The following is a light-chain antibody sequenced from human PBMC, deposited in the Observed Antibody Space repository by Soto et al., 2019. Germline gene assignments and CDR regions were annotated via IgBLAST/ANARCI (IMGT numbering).Light chain of an antibody. CDR3: QQYGSSQWT. V-gene: IGKV3-20*01. CDR2: GAS. J-gene: IGKJ1*01. CDR1: QSVSSSY. Sequence: CPSTQSMSPGERATLSCRASQSVSSSYLAWYQQKPGQAPRLLIYGASSRATGIPDRFSGSGSGTDFTLTISRLEPEDFAVYYCQQYGSSQWTFGQGTKVDIK.